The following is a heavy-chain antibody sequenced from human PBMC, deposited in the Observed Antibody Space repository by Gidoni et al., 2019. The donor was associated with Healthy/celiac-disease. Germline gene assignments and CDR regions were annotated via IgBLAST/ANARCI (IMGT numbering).Heavy chain of an antibody. Sequence: QVQLVESGGGVVQPGRSLRLSCAASGFTFSSYGMHWVRQAPGKGLEWVAVISYDGSNKYYADSVKGRFTISRDNSKNTLYLQMNSLRAEDTAVYYCAKVKYSSGWPLDYWGQGTLVTVSS. CDR1: GFTFSSYG. V-gene: IGHV3-30*18. D-gene: IGHD6-19*01. J-gene: IGHJ4*02. CDR3: AKVKYSSGWPLDY. CDR2: ISYDGSNK.